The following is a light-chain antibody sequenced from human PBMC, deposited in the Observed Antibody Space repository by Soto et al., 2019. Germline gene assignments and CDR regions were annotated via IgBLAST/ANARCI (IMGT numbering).Light chain of an antibody. CDR2: GVT. J-gene: IGLJ3*02. CDR3: CSYASYAGSTTVL. Sequence: QSVLTQPASVSGSPGQSITISCTGTSSDVGTYNLVSWYQQHPGKAPKFINYGVTERPSGVSYRFSGSKSGNTASLTISGLQAEDEADYYCCSYASYAGSTTVLFGGGTKLTVL. CDR1: SSDVGTYNL. V-gene: IGLV2-23*02.